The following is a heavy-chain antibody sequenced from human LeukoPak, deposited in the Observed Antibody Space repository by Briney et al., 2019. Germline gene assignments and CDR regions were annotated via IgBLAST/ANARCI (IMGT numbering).Heavy chain of an antibody. V-gene: IGHV3-53*01. Sequence: GGSLRLSCAASGFTVSSNYMSWVRQAPGKGLEWVSVIYSGGSTYYADSVKGRFTISRDNSKNTLYLQMTSLRAEDTAVYYCASSRPGYSSSWYGAFDIWGQGTMVTVSS. CDR3: ASSRPGYSSSWYGAFDI. D-gene: IGHD6-13*01. CDR1: GFTVSSNY. J-gene: IGHJ3*02. CDR2: IYSGGST.